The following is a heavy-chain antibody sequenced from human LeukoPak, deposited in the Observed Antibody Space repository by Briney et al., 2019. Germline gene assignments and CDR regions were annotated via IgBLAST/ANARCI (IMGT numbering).Heavy chain of an antibody. CDR2: IYYSGST. Sequence: SETLSLTCTVSGGSISTYYWSWIRQPPGKGLEWIGYIYYSGSTNYNPSLKSRVTMSVDTSKNQFSLKLSSVTAADTAVYYCARDLPLAHFFDYWGQGTLVTVSS. CDR3: ARDLPLAHFFDY. J-gene: IGHJ4*02. V-gene: IGHV4-59*12. CDR1: GGSISTYY.